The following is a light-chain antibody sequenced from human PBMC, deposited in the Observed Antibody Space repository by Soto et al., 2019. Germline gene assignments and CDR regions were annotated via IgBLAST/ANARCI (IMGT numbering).Light chain of an antibody. J-gene: IGLJ1*01. CDR3: QSYDSSLALARV. V-gene: IGLV1-40*01. CDR1: SSNIGAGYD. Sequence: QAVVTQPPSVSGAPGQRVTISCTGSSSNIGAGYDVHWYQQLPGTVPKLLISSNNNRPSGVPDRFSVSKSGTSASLAITRLQPEDEADYYCQSYDSSLALARVFGTGTKLTVL. CDR2: SNN.